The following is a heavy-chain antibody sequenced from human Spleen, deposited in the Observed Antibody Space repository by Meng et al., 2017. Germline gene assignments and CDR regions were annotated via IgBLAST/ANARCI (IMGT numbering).Heavy chain of an antibody. V-gene: IGHV4-31*03. J-gene: IGHJ5*02. D-gene: IGHD3-22*01. CDR3: ARVSCSGYYSCWFDP. CDR2: IYYSGST. CDR1: GGSISSGGYY. Sequence: LPESGPVLVKPSQTLSLTCTVSGGSISSGGYYWSWIRQHPGKGLEWIGNIYYSGSTYYNPSLNSRVTISVDTSKNQFSLKLSSVTAADTAVYYCARVSCSGYYSCWFDPWGQGTLVTVSS.